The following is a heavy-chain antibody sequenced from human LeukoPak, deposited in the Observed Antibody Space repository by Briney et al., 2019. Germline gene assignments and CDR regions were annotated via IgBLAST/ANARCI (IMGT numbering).Heavy chain of an antibody. V-gene: IGHV3-30*04. J-gene: IGHJ4*02. D-gene: IGHD6-13*01. CDR1: GFTFNSYA. Sequence: GRSLRLSCAASGFTFNSYAMHWVRQAPGKGLEWVAVISYDGSNKYYADSVKGRFTISRDNSKNTLYLQMNSLRVEDTAVYYCARPIFPGIAAAEAYWGQGTLVTVSS. CDR3: ARPIFPGIAAAEAY. CDR2: ISYDGSNK.